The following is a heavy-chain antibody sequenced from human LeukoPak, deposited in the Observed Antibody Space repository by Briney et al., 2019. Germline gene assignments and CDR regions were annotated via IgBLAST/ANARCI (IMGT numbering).Heavy chain of an antibody. CDR1: GFTFSDLW. D-gene: IGHD3-16*01. V-gene: IGHV3-7*01. Sequence: GGSLRVSCAASGFTFSDLWMSWVRQAPGKGLEWVANIKQDGSEKYYVDSVKGRLTISRDNAKNSVSLEMSSLRAEDTAVYYCARGKFDFDYWGQGTQVTVSS. CDR2: IKQDGSEK. CDR3: ARGKFDFDY. J-gene: IGHJ4*02.